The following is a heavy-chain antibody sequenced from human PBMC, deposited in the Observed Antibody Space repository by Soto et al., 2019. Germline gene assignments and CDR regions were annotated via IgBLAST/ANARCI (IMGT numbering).Heavy chain of an antibody. CDR1: GGSISSYY. J-gene: IGHJ6*02. D-gene: IGHD1-26*01. CDR3: ARNGVGATTRANYYYYGMDV. V-gene: IGHV4-59*08. Sequence: SETLSLTCTVSGGSISSYYWSWIRQPPGKGLEWIGYIYYSGSTNYNPSLKGRVTISADTSKNQFSLKLSSVTAADTAVYYCARNGVGATTRANYYYYGMDVWGQGTTVTVSS. CDR2: IYYSGST.